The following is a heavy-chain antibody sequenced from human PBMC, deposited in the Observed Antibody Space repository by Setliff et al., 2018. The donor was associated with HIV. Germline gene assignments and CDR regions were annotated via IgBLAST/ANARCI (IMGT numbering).Heavy chain of an antibody. CDR2: VKSKTDGGTT. V-gene: IGHV3-15*01. J-gene: IGHJ3*01. D-gene: IGHD1-26*01. Sequence: GSLRLSCAASGFTFSDHYMDWVRQAPGKGLEWVGRVKSKTDGGTTDYAAPVKGRFTISRDDSRNTLYLQLNSLRTDDTALYYCTVLGANSFELWGQGTMVTVSS. CDR3: TVLGANSFEL. CDR1: GFTFSDHY.